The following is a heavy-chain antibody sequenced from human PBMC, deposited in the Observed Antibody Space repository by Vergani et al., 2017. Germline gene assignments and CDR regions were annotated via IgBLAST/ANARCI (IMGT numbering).Heavy chain of an antibody. CDR2: INHSGST. Sequence: QVQLQQWGAGLLKPSETLSLTCAVYGGSFSGYYWSWIRQPPGKGLEWIGEINHSGSTNYNPSLKSRVTISVDTSKNQFSLKLSAVTAADTAVYYCAKGRGGACFDYWGQGTLVTVSS. D-gene: IGHD2-21*01. CDR1: GGSFSGYY. V-gene: IGHV4-34*01. J-gene: IGHJ4*02. CDR3: AKGRGGACFDY.